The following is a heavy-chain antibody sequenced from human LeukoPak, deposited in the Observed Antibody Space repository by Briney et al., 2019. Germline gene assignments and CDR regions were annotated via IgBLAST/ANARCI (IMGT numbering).Heavy chain of an antibody. CDR2: ISSSSSYI. V-gene: IGHV3-21*01. Sequence: GGSLRLSCAASGFTFSSYSMNWVRQAPGKGLEWGSSISSSSSYIYYADSVKGRFTISRDNAKNSLYLQMNSLRAEDTAVYYCARRRGSDYYDSSGPPDYWGQGTLVTVSS. CDR1: GFTFSSYS. D-gene: IGHD3-22*01. CDR3: ARRRGSDYYDSSGPPDY. J-gene: IGHJ4*02.